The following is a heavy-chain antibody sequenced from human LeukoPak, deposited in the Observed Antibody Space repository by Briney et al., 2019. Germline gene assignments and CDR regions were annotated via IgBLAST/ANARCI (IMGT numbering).Heavy chain of an antibody. J-gene: IGHJ4*02. D-gene: IGHD6-19*01. V-gene: IGHV3-21*01. Sequence: GGSLKLSCAASGFTFSSYSVNWVRQAPGKGLEWVSSISSSSSYIYYADSVKGRFTISRDNAKNSLYLQMNSLRAEDTAVYYCARLLDRIAVACLDYWGQGTLVTVSS. CDR3: ARLLDRIAVACLDY. CDR1: GFTFSSYS. CDR2: ISSSSSYI.